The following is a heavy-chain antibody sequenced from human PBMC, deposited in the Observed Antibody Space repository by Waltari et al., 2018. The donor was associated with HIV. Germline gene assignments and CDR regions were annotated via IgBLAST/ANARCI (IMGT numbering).Heavy chain of an antibody. V-gene: IGHV1-8*01. CDR3: ARGPEGYCSGGSCYSLYYFDY. CDR2: MNPNSGNT. Sequence: QGQLVQSGAEVKKPGASVKVSCKASGYTFTSYDINWVRQATGKGLEWMGWMNPNSGNTGYAQKFQGRVTMTRNTSISTAYMELSSLRSEDTAVYYCARGPEGYCSGGSCYSLYYFDYWGQGTLVTVSS. CDR1: GYTFTSYD. J-gene: IGHJ4*02. D-gene: IGHD2-15*01.